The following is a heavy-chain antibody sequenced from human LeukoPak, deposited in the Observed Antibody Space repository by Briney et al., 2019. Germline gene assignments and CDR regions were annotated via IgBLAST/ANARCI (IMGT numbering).Heavy chain of an antibody. V-gene: IGHV3-74*01. CDR3: AMGDSSSADDAFDI. Sequence: GGSLRLSCAASGIIFSNYWMHWVRQAPGKGLVWVSRINRDGSSTSYADSVKGRFTISRDNAKNTLYLQMNSLRAEDTAVYYCAMGDSSSADDAFDIWGQGTMVTVSS. CDR2: INRDGSST. J-gene: IGHJ3*02. D-gene: IGHD6-13*01. CDR1: GIIFSNYW.